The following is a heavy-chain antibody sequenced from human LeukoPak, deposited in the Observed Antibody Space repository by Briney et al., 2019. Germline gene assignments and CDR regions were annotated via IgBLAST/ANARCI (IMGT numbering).Heavy chain of an antibody. CDR2: LKQDGSEK. J-gene: IGHJ4*02. CDR3: ARQTLRGYYFDY. CDR1: GFTFCSYW. V-gene: IGHV3-7*01. Sequence: GGSLRLSCAASGFTFCSYWMSWVRQAPGRGLEWVASLKQDGSEKYYEDSVKGRFTISRDNAKNSLYLQMNSLRAEDTAVYYCARQTLRGYYFDYWGQGTLVTVSS. D-gene: IGHD4-23*01.